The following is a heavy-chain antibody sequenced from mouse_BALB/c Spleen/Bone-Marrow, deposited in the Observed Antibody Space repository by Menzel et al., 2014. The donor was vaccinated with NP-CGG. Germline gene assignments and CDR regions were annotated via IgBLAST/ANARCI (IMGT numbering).Heavy chain of an antibody. CDR1: GFSLTGYG. D-gene: IGHD2-4*01. J-gene: IGHJ4*01. CDR3: ARDSFLITRALDY. Sequence: VMLVESGPGLVAPSQSLSITCTVPGFSLTGYGVSWVRQPPGKGLEWLGMIWGDGSTDYNSALKSRPSINKDNSKSQVFLKMNSLQTDDTARYYCARDSFLITRALDYWGQGTSVTVSS. CDR2: IWGDGST. V-gene: IGHV2-6-7*01.